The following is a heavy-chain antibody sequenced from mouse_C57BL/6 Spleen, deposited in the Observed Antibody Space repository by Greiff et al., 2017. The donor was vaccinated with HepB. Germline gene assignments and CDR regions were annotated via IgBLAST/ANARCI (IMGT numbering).Heavy chain of an antibody. Sequence: LQQPGAELVKPGASVKMSCKASGYTFTSYWITWVKQRPGQGLEWIGRIDPNSGGTKYNEKFKSKATLTVDKPSSTAYMQLSSLTSEDSAVYYCARSLMTSITTVVAKAMDYWGQGTSVTVSS. D-gene: IGHD1-1*01. V-gene: IGHV1-72*01. J-gene: IGHJ4*01. CDR3: ARSLMTSITTVVAKAMDY. CDR2: IDPNSGGT. CDR1: GYTFTSYW.